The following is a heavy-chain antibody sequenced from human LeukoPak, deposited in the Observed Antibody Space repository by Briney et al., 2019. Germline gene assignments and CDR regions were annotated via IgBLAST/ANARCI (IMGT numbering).Heavy chain of an antibody. D-gene: IGHD4-23*01. J-gene: IGHJ5*02. Sequence: SETLSLTCTVSGGSISSSSYYWGWIRQPPGKGPEWIGSIYYSGSTYYNPSHKSRVTISVDTSKKQFSLKLSSVTAADTAVCYCARHDYGGVNWFDPWGQGTLVTVSS. CDR1: GGSISSSSYY. CDR2: IYYSGST. V-gene: IGHV4-39*01. CDR3: ARHDYGGVNWFDP.